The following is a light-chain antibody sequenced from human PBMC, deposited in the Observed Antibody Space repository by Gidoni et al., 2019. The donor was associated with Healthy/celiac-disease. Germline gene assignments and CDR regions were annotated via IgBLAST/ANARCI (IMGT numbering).Light chain of an antibody. J-gene: IGKJ1*01. CDR1: HGISNY. V-gene: IGKV1-27*01. CDR3: QKYNSAPWT. CDR2: AAS. Sequence: DIQMTQSPSPLSASVGDRVTTTCRASHGISNYLAWYQQKPGKVPKLLIYAASTLQSGVPARFSGSGSGTDFTLTISSLQPEDVATYYCQKYNSAPWTFGQGTKVEIK.